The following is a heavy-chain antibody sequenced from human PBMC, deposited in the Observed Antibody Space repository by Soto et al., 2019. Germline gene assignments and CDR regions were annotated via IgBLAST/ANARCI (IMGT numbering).Heavy chain of an antibody. CDR3: TRELVEHTGSWVGN. V-gene: IGHV3-11*01. Sequence: QVQLVESGGGLVKPGGSLRLSCAASGFTFSDYYMSWIRQAPGKGLEWVSYISSGGNSIYYADSVKGRFTISRDDAKNSLYLQMNSLRADDTAFYYCTRELVEHTGSWVGNWGQGTLVTVSS. CDR1: GFTFSDYY. J-gene: IGHJ4*02. CDR2: ISSGGNSI. D-gene: IGHD6-13*01.